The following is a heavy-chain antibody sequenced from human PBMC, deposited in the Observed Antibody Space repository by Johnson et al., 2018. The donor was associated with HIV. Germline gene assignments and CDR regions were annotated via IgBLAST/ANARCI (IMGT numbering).Heavy chain of an antibody. CDR2: ISRSGSTI. Sequence: QVQLVESGGGLVKPGGSLRLSCAASGFTFSDYYMSLIRQAPGKGLEWVSNISRSGSTIYHEDSVKGRLIISRDNAKNSLYLQMSSLRAEDTAVYYCAREGPYWAFDIWGQGTMVTVSS. CDR1: GFTFSDYY. J-gene: IGHJ3*02. D-gene: IGHD2-15*01. V-gene: IGHV3-11*04. CDR3: AREGPYWAFDI.